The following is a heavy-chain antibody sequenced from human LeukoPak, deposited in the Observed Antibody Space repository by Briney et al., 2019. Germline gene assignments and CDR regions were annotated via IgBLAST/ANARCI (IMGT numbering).Heavy chain of an antibody. CDR1: GGSFSGYY. CDR2: INHSGST. CDR3: ARGGGGYCSSTSCRKFNWFDP. Sequence: SETLSLTCAVYGGSFSGYYWSWLRQPPGKGLEWIGEINHSGSTNYNPSLKSRVTISVDTSKNQFSLKLSSVTAADTAVYYCARGGGGYCSSTSCRKFNWFDPWGQGTLVTVSS. J-gene: IGHJ5*02. D-gene: IGHD2-2*01. V-gene: IGHV4-34*01.